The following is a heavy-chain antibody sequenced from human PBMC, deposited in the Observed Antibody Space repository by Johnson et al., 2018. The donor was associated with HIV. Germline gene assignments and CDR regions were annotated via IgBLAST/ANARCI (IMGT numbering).Heavy chain of an antibody. D-gene: IGHD6-13*01. J-gene: IGHJ3*02. CDR1: GFTFSSYG. Sequence: QVQLVESGGGVVQPGRSLRLSCAASGFTFSSYGMHWDRQAPGKGLEWVAFIRYGGSNKYYADSVKGRFTISRDNSKNTLYLQMNSLRAEDTAVYYCAREWYSRSPAAFDIWGQGTMVTVSS. CDR2: IRYGGSNK. CDR3: AREWYSRSPAAFDI. V-gene: IGHV3-30*02.